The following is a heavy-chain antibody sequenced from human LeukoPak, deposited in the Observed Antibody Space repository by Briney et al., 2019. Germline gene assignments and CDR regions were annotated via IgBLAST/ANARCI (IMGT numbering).Heavy chain of an antibody. CDR3: ARQGNGDLYYFDY. Sequence: SETLSLTCTVSGVSISYYYWSWIRQPPGKGLEWIGHIYYSGSTKYNPSLKSQITISVDTSKNQFSLKLSSVTAADTAMYYCARQGNGDLYYFDYWGQGTLVTVSS. J-gene: IGHJ4*02. V-gene: IGHV4-59*08. CDR2: IYYSGST. D-gene: IGHD4-17*01. CDR1: GVSISYYY.